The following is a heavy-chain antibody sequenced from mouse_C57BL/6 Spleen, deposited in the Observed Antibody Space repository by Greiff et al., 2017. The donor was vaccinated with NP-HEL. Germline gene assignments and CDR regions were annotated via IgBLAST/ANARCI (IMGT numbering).Heavy chain of an antibody. V-gene: IGHV1S81*02. J-gene: IGHJ2*01. CDR3: ARIKKIVATYFDY. CDR1: GYTFTSYW. D-gene: IGHD1-1*01. Sequence: VQLQQSGAELVKAGASVKMSCKASGYTFTSYWMHWVKQRRGQGLEWFAETNPTNGRTYYNEKFKSKATLTVDKSSSTAYMLLSGPTFEDSAVYYCARIKKIVATYFDYWGQGTTLTVPS. CDR2: TNPTNGRT.